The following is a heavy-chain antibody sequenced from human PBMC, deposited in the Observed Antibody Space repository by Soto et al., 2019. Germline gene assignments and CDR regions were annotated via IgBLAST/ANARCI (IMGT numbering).Heavy chain of an antibody. CDR3: VGSRGWSSFHY. J-gene: IGHJ4*02. V-gene: IGHV1-3*01. D-gene: IGHD6-19*01. CDR1: GYTFTTYD. Sequence: QVLLVQSGAEVKKPGASVQISCKASGYTFTTYDMHWVRQAPGQRLEWMGSINANNGNPKYSQRVQGRATFTRDTTATTGYMYLTSPICEDTAVYFCVGSRGWSSFHYMCQGTLVSVSS. CDR2: INANNGNP.